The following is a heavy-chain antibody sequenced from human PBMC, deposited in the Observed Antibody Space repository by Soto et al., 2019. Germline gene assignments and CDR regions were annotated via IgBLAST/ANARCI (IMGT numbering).Heavy chain of an antibody. CDR2: IYYSGST. CDR3: VRDVGQAARNV. Sequence: PSETLSLTCIVSGDSISSFYWSWIRQPPGKGLEWIGHIYYSGSTNYNPPLKSRVTISVDTSKNQFSLKLTSVTAADTAVYYCVRDVGQAARNVWGRGTLVTVSS. V-gene: IGHV4-59*01. D-gene: IGHD6-25*01. J-gene: IGHJ4*02. CDR1: GDSISSFY.